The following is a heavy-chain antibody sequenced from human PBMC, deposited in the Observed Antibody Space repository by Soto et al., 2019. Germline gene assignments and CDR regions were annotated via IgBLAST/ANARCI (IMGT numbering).Heavy chain of an antibody. CDR3: AEPGSSSGWIYYFDC. V-gene: IGHV3-23*01. D-gene: IGHD2-15*01. CDR2: ISGSGGST. J-gene: IGHJ4*02. Sequence: EVQLLESGGGLVQPGGSLRLSCAASGFTFSSYAMSWVRQAPGKGLEWVSAISGSGGSTYYADSVKGRFTISRDNSKNTLYLQMTSLRGESTAVYYWAEPGSSSGWIYYFDCWGQGTLVTVSS. CDR1: GFTFSSYA.